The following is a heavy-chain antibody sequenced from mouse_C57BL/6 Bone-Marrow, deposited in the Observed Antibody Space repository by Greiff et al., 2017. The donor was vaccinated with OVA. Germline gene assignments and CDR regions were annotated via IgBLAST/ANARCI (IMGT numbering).Heavy chain of an antibody. CDR2: IYPGSGNT. Sequence: VKLVESGAELVRPGASVKLSCKASGYTFTDYYINWVKQRPGQGLEWIARIYPGSGNTYYNEKFKGKATLTAEKSSSTAYMQLSSLTSEDSAVYFCARLYYGIDWYFDVWGTGTTVTVSS. CDR3: ARLYYGIDWYFDV. V-gene: IGHV1-76*01. J-gene: IGHJ1*03. D-gene: IGHD2-1*01. CDR1: GYTFTDYY.